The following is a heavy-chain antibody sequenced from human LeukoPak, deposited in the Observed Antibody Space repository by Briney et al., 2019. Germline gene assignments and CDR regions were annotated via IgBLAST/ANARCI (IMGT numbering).Heavy chain of an antibody. CDR1: GFTFSSYG. CDR3: ARGRFDYYDSSGYYRPREYYSYYYYMDV. D-gene: IGHD3-22*01. Sequence: GGSLRLSCAASGFTFSSYGMHWVRQAPGKGLEWVAVISYDGSNKYYADSVKGRFTISRDNSKNTLYLQMNSLRVEDTAVYYCARGRFDYYDSSGYYRPREYYSYYYYMDVWGKGTTVTISS. V-gene: IGHV3-30*03. J-gene: IGHJ6*03. CDR2: ISYDGSNK.